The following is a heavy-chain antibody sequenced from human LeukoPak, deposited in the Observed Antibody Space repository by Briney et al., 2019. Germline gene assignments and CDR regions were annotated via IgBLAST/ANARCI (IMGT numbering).Heavy chain of an antibody. CDR2: IYYSGST. Sequence: SETLSLTCSVSGGSISSSDYYWGWIRQPPGKGREWIGSIYYSGSTYYNPSRKSRIAIYVDTSKNEFSLKLSSVTATDTAVYYCARVSCSGGICPFGSLFDPWGQGTLVTVSS. CDR1: GGSISSSDYY. J-gene: IGHJ5*02. CDR3: ARVSCSGGICPFGSLFDP. V-gene: IGHV4-39*01. D-gene: IGHD2-15*01.